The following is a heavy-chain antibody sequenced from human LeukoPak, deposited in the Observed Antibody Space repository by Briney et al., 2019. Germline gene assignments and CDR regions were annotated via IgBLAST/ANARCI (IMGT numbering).Heavy chain of an antibody. CDR3: AKDAPPSGSHYQLFDY. J-gene: IGHJ4*02. CDR2: ISGSGGIT. Sequence: GVSLRLSCAASGFTFSSYAMSWVRQAPGKGLEWVSSISGSGGITYYADSVKVRFTICKYNAKNALYLQMNSLRAEDTAVYYCAKDAPPSGSHYQLFDYWGQGTLVTVSS. V-gene: IGHV3-23*01. CDR1: GFTFSSYA. D-gene: IGHD1-26*01.